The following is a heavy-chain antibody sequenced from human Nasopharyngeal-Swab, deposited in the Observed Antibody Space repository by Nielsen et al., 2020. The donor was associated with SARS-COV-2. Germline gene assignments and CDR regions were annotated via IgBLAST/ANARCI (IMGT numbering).Heavy chain of an antibody. CDR3: ATAPMTTVTKGWFDP. Sequence: ASVKVSCKVSGYTLTELSMHWVRQAPGKGLEWMGGFDPEDGETIYAQKFQGRVTMTEDTSTDTAYMELSSLRSEDTAVYYCATAPMTTVTKGWFDPWDQGTLVTVSS. V-gene: IGHV1-24*01. CDR2: FDPEDGET. D-gene: IGHD4-17*01. J-gene: IGHJ5*02. CDR1: GYTLTELS.